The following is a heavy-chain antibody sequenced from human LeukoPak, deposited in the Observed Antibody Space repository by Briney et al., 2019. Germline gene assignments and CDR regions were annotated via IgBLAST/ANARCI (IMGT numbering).Heavy chain of an antibody. D-gene: IGHD3-22*01. V-gene: IGHV5-51*01. CDR3: ARRAGNSGYFSDAFDI. CDR1: GYSFPNYW. Sequence: KGGESLKISCKGSGYSFPNYWIAWVRQMPGKGLEWMCIIYPDDSATRYSPSFQGQVTISADKSISTAYLQWSSLKASDIAIYYCARRAGNSGYFSDAFDIWGQGTMVTVSS. J-gene: IGHJ3*02. CDR2: IYPDDSAT.